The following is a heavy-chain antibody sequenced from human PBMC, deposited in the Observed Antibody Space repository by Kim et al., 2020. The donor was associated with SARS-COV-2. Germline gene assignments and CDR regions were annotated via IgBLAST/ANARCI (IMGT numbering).Heavy chain of an antibody. CDR3: AKDGGLTVVTPYYFDY. V-gene: IGHV3-23*01. D-gene: IGHD2-15*01. J-gene: IGHJ4*02. CDR2: ISGSGGST. Sequence: GGSLRLSCAASGFTFSSYAMSWVRQAPGKGLEWVSAISGSGGSTYYADSVKGRFTISRDNSKNTLYLQMNSLRAEDTAVYYCAKDGGLTVVTPYYFDYWGQGTLVTVSS. CDR1: GFTFSSYA.